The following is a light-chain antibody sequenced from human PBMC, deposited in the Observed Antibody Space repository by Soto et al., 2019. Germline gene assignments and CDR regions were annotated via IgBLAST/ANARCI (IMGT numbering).Light chain of an antibody. Sequence: ETVLTQSPGTLSWSPGERATLSCRASQSVSSSSLAWYQQRPGQAPRLLIYGTSSRATGIPDRFSGSGSGTDFTLTISRLEPEYFAVYFCQRYGSSPLITFGQGTRLEI. CDR1: QSVSSSS. CDR3: QRYGSSPLIT. J-gene: IGKJ5*01. CDR2: GTS. V-gene: IGKV3-20*01.